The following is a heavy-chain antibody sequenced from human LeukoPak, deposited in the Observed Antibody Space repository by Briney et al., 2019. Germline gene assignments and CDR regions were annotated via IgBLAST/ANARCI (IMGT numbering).Heavy chain of an antibody. D-gene: IGHD5-12*01. V-gene: IGHV1-18*01. J-gene: IGHJ4*02. CDR1: GYTFSRYG. CDR2: ISAYNGST. CDR3: ARDQGIYNHRIIDS. Sequence: ASLKVSCKASGYTFSRYGISWVRQAPGQGLEWMGWISAYNGSTNFAQEFQGRVTMTTDTSTSTASMELRSLRSDDTAVYYCARDQGIYNHRIIDSWGQGTLVTVSS.